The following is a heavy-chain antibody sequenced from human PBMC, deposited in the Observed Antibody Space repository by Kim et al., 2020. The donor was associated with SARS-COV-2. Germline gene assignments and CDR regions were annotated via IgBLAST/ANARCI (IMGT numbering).Heavy chain of an antibody. CDR2: ISRSSSYI. CDR3: AIQKQLAQWGVDY. J-gene: IGHJ4*02. D-gene: IGHD6-13*01. Sequence: GGSLRLSCAASGCTFSSYSMNWVRQAPGKGLEWVASISRSSSYIYYTDSVKGRFTISRDNAKNSLYLQMNSMRAEDTALYYCAIQKQLAQWGVDYWGQGTLVTVSS. V-gene: IGHV3-21*01. CDR1: GCTFSSYS.